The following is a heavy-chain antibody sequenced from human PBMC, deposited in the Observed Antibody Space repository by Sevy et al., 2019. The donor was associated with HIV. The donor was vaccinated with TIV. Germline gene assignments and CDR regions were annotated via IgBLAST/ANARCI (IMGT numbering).Heavy chain of an antibody. Sequence: GGCLRLSCVASGFTLDSYWMSWVRQTPGKGLEWVANVKQDGSVKYYVDSVKGRFTISRDNARNLVYLQMNSLRVDDTALYYCVRAIAAHDSFWGQGTLVTVSS. D-gene: IGHD6-13*01. CDR2: VKQDGSVK. J-gene: IGHJ4*02. CDR3: VRAIAAHDSF. CDR1: GFTLDSYW. V-gene: IGHV3-7*01.